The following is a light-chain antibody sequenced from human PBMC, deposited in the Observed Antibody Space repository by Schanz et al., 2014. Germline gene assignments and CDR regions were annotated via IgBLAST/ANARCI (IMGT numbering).Light chain of an antibody. CDR1: SSNIGSNT. Sequence: QSVLTQPPSASGTSGQRVSISCSGSSSNIGSNTVSWYQQLPGRAPKLLIYSNNNRPSGVPDRFSGSKSGTSASLAISGLQSEDEAAFYCAAWDDSLHVVFGGGTKLTVL. V-gene: IGLV1-44*01. J-gene: IGLJ2*01. CDR3: AAWDDSLHVV. CDR2: SNN.